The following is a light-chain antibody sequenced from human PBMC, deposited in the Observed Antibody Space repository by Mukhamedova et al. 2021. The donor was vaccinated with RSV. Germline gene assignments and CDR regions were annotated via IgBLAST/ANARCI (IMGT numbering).Light chain of an antibody. J-gene: IGLJ2*01. CDR3: QAWHSSAVV. CDR2: QDF. V-gene: IGLV3-1*01. Sequence: TANISCSGERLGSKRICWYQHRPGQSPVLLIYQDFRRPSEIPERFSGSNSGNTATLTISGTQPMDEADYYCQAWHSSAVVFGGG. CDR1: RLGSKR.